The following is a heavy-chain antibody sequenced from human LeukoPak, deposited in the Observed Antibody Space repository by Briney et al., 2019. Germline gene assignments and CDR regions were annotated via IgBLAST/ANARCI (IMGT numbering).Heavy chain of an antibody. J-gene: IGHJ3*02. D-gene: IGHD4-17*01. CDR2: IHYSGST. CDR1: GGSISGYY. V-gene: IGHV4-59*12. Sequence: SDTLSLSCTVSGGSISGYYWNWVRQPPGKGLEWIGLIHYSGSTTYNPSLKSRLTMSVDTSKNQFSLKLSSVTAADTAVYYCARDYGDYIGALDIWGLGTMVTVSS. CDR3: ARDYGDYIGALDI.